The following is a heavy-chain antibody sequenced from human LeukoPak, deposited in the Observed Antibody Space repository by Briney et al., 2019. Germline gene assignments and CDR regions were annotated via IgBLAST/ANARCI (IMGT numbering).Heavy chain of an antibody. CDR1: GLTFSSFG. J-gene: IGHJ4*02. D-gene: IGHD6-25*01. Sequence: GGSLRLSCAASGLTFSSFGMHWVRQAPGKGLEWVAVISYDGSNKYYADSVKGRFTISRDNSKNTLYLQMNSLRAEDTAVYYCAKDRIKQRAFDYWGQGTLVTVSS. CDR2: ISYDGSNK. CDR3: AKDRIKQRAFDY. V-gene: IGHV3-30*18.